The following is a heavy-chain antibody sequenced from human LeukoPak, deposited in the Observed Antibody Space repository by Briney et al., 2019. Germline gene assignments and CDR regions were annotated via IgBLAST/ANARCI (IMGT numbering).Heavy chain of an antibody. CDR3: ARHGIVVVMYFDY. D-gene: IGHD3-22*01. CDR2: IYYSGST. Sequence: SETLSLTCTVSGGSISGSSYYWGWIRQPPGMGLEWIGSIYYSGSTYYNPSLKSRVTISVDTSKNQFSLKLSSVTAADTAVYYCARHGIVVVMYFDYWGQGTLVTVSS. V-gene: IGHV4-39*01. CDR1: GGSISGSSYY. J-gene: IGHJ4*02.